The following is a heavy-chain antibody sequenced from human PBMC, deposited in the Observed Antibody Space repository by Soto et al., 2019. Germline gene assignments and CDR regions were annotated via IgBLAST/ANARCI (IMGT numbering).Heavy chain of an antibody. D-gene: IGHD2-2*01. CDR2: IYYSGST. CDR3: ARSVGYCISTACAFDY. Sequence: PSETLSLTCPVSGGSISSYYWSWIRQPPGKGLEWIGYIYYSGSTNYNPSLKSRVTISVDTSKNQFSLKLSSVTAADTAVYYCARSVGYCISTACAFDYWGPGTLVTVSS. CDR1: GGSISSYY. J-gene: IGHJ4*02. V-gene: IGHV4-59*01.